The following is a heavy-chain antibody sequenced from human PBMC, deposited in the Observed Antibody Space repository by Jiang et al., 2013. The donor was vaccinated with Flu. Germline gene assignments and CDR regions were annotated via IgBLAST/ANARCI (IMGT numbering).Heavy chain of an antibody. V-gene: IGHV3-48*03. CDR1: GFTFSSYE. J-gene: IGHJ6*02. CDR3: ARRAYCGGDCFRSNYYGMDV. D-gene: IGHD2-21*02. CDR2: ISSSGSTI. Sequence: SGGGLVQPGGSLRLSCAASGFTFSSYEMNWVRQAPGKGLEWVSYISSSGSTIYYADSVKGRFTISRDNAKNSLYLQMNSLRAEDTAVYYCARRAYCGGDCFRSNYYGMDVWGQGTTVTVSS.